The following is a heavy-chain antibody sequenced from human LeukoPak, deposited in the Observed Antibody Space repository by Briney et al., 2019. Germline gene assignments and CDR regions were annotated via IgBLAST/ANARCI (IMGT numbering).Heavy chain of an antibody. Sequence: GASVKVSCKASGYTFTSYGISWVRQAPGQGLEWMGWISAYNGNTNYAQKLQGRVTMTTDTSTSTAYMELRSLRSDDTAVYYCAREYGSGSFYYYYGMDVWGQGTTVTVSS. J-gene: IGHJ6*02. D-gene: IGHD3-10*01. CDR2: ISAYNGNT. V-gene: IGHV1-18*01. CDR1: GYTFTSYG. CDR3: AREYGSGSFYYYYGMDV.